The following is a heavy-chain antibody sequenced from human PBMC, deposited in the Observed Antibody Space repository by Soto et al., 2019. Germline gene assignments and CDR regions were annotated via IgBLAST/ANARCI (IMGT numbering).Heavy chain of an antibody. Sequence: EVQLLESGGGLVQPGGSLRLSCTASGLPHSRFVMMWVRQAPGKGLECVSGIYGSGGGIEYADSVKGRFTISRDNSKNSVYLQMTDLWADDTALYYCAKDAVYNGGLWIMDHWGQETQVTVSS. CDR1: GLPHSRFV. J-gene: IGHJ4*02. D-gene: IGHD2-21*01. CDR3: AKDAVYNGGLWIMDH. V-gene: IGHV3-23*01. CDR2: IYGSGGGI.